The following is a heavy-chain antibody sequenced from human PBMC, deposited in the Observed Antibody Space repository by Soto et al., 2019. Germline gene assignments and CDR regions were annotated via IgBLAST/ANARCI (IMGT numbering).Heavy chain of an antibody. Sequence: QVQLVESGGGVVQPGRSLRLSCAASGFTFSTYGMHWVRQAPGTGLEWVAVIWYDGSHKDYADSVKGRFTISRDNSQNTLYLQMNCLRVEDRAVYYCARAGGPFDCWGQGTLVAVSS. CDR2: IWYDGSHK. D-gene: IGHD3-10*01. J-gene: IGHJ4*02. CDR1: GFTFSTYG. CDR3: ARAGGPFDC. V-gene: IGHV3-33*01.